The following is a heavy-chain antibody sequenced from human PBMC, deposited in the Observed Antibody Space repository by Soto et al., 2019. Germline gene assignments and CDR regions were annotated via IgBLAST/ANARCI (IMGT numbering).Heavy chain of an antibody. J-gene: IGHJ4*02. CDR2: INAGNGNT. D-gene: IGHD3-22*01. CDR3: AILGTYYFDNSDNYFDF. V-gene: IGHV1-3*05. Sequence: QVQLVQSGAEEMKPGASVKVSCKASGYTLTRYSIHWVRQAPGQRLEWMGWINAGNGNTKFSQKFQGRVTITWDTSASTAYMELRGLRSEDTAVYYCAILGTYYFDNSDNYFDFWGQGTLVTVSS. CDR1: GYTLTRYS.